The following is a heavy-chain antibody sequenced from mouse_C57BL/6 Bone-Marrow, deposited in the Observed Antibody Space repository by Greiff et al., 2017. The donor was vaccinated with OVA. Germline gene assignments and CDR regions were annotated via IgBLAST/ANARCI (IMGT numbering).Heavy chain of an antibody. Sequence: QVQLQQPGAALVKPGASVKLSCKASGYTFTSYWMQWVKQRPGQGLEWIGAIDPSDSYTNYNQKFKGKATLTVDTYSSTAYMQLSSLTSEDSAVYYGARGGYDYDYYFDYWGQGTTLTVSS. CDR2: IDPSDSYT. V-gene: IGHV1-50*01. J-gene: IGHJ2*01. CDR1: GYTFTSYW. D-gene: IGHD2-4*01. CDR3: ARGGYDYDYYFDY.